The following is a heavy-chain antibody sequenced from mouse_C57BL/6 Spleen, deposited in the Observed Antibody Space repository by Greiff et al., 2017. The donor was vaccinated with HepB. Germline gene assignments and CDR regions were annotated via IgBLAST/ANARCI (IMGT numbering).Heavy chain of an antibody. CDR1: GYTFTSYW. J-gene: IGHJ3*01. D-gene: IGHD3-2*02. CDR2: IYPGSGST. Sequence: VQLQQSGAELVKPGASVKMSCKASGYTFTSYWITWVKQRPGQGLEWIGDIYPGSGSTNYNEKFKSKATLTVDTSSSTAYMQLSSLPSEDSAVYYGARGQLRLRFAYWGQGTLVTVSA. CDR3: ARGQLRLRFAY. V-gene: IGHV1-55*01.